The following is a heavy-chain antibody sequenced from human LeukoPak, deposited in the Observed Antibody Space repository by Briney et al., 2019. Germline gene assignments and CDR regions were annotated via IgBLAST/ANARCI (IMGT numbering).Heavy chain of an antibody. CDR3: VRGGVWGISSNWFEY. CDR1: GFTFSSHD. D-gene: IGHD7-27*01. J-gene: IGHJ5*01. Sequence: GGSLRLSCAASGFTFSSHDMHWVRQAAGEGLEWVSGFIPAGDRYYAESVKGRFTISRDNAESSLYLQMNSLRVGDTAVYYCVRGGVWGISSNWFEYWGQGVLVTVSA. CDR2: FIPAGDR. V-gene: IGHV3-13*01.